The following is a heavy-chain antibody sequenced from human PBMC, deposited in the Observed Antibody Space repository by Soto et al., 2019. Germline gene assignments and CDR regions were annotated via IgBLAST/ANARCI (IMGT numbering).Heavy chain of an antibody. CDR3: AKEWAWFGESTDYMDV. J-gene: IGHJ6*02. CDR2: ISYDGSNK. Sequence: PGGSLRLSCAASGFTFSSYGMHWVRQAPGKGLEWVAVISYDGSNKYYADSVKGRFTISRDNSKNTLYLQMNSLRAEDTAVYYCAKEWAWFGESTDYMDVWGQGTTVTVSS. CDR1: GFTFSSYG. V-gene: IGHV3-33*05. D-gene: IGHD3-10*01.